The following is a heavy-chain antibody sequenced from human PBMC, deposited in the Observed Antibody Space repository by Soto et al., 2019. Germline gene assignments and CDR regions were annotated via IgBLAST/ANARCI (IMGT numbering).Heavy chain of an antibody. CDR2: IYYSGST. CDR1: GGSISSGGHY. J-gene: IGHJ3*02. D-gene: IGHD5-18*01. Sequence: SETLSLTCSVSGGSISSGGHYWSWIRQHPGKGLEWIAYIYYSGSTYYNPSLTSRVTVSVDPSKNQFSLKLSSVTAADTAVYYCAKYLGYSMNAFDICSQGTMVTVSS. V-gene: IGHV4-31*03. CDR3: AKYLGYSMNAFDI.